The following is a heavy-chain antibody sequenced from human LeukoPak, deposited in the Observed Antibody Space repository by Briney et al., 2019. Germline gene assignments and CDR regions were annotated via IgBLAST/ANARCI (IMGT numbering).Heavy chain of an antibody. J-gene: IGHJ4*02. Sequence: SETLSLTCAVSGYSISSGYYWGWIRQPPGKGLEWIGRIYHSVSTHYNPSLKSRDTISVDSSKNQFSLKLTSVTAADTAVYYCARVAAVAVKYYFDYWGQGTLVIVSS. CDR3: ARVAAVAVKYYFDY. D-gene: IGHD6-19*01. CDR2: IYHSVST. V-gene: IGHV4-38-2*01. CDR1: GYSISSGYY.